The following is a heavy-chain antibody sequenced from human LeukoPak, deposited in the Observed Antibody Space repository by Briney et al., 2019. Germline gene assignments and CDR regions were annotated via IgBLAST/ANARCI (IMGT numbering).Heavy chain of an antibody. CDR1: GFTFSSYG. D-gene: IGHD2-2*01. J-gene: IGHJ4*02. V-gene: IGHV3-30*02. Sequence: GGSLRLSCAASGFTFSSYGMHWVRQAPGKGLEWVAFIRFDGSNKYYTDSVKGRFTLSRDNSKNTLYLQINSLRAEDTAVYYCAKFNRQYCSSTGCYGGFDYWGQGTLVTVSS. CDR3: AKFNRQYCSSTGCYGGFDY. CDR2: IRFDGSNK.